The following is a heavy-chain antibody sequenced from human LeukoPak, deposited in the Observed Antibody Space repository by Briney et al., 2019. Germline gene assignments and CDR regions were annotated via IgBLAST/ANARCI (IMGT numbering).Heavy chain of an antibody. CDR3: AKGPYYYDSSGPTTSFDY. CDR2: IRYDGSNK. V-gene: IGHV3-30*02. D-gene: IGHD3-22*01. CDR1: GFTFSSYG. J-gene: IGHJ4*02. Sequence: GGSLRLSCAASGFTFSSYGTHWVRQAPGKGLEWVAFIRYDGSNKYYADSVKGRFTISRDNSKNTLYLQMNSLRAEDTAVYYCAKGPYYYDSSGPTTSFDYWGQGTLVTVSS.